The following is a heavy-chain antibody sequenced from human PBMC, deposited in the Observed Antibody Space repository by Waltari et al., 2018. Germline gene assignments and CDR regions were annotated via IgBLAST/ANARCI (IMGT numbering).Heavy chain of an antibody. V-gene: IGHV4-38-2*02. CDR3: ARDRCSSTSCYGLYYYYYMDV. CDR1: GYSISSGYY. D-gene: IGHD2-2*01. CDR2: IYHSGST. Sequence: QVQLQESGPGLVKPSETLSLTCTVSGYSISSGYYWGWIRQPPGKGPEWIGSIYHSGSTYYNPSLKSRVTISVDTSKNQFSLKLSSVTAADTAVYYCARDRCSSTSCYGLYYYYYMDVWGKGTTVTVSS. J-gene: IGHJ6*03.